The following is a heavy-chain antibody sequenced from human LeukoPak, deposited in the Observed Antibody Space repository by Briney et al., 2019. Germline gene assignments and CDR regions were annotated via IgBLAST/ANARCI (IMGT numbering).Heavy chain of an antibody. D-gene: IGHD3-16*02. CDR3: ARGDYDYVWGSYRPLVDY. J-gene: IGHJ4*02. V-gene: IGHV1-46*01. Sequence: ASVKVSCKASGYTFTSYYMHWVRQAPGQGLEWMGIINPSGGSTSYAQKFQGRVTMTRDTSTSTVYMELSSLRSEDTAVYYCARGDYDYVWGSYRPLVDYWGQRTLVTVSS. CDR1: GYTFTSYY. CDR2: INPSGGST.